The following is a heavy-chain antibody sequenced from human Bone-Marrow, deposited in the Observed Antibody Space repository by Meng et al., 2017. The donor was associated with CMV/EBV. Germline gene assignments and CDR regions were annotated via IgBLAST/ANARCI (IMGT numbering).Heavy chain of an antibody. V-gene: IGHV3-30*02. CDR1: GLTSSSYG. Sequence: GGSLRISCASSGLTSSSYGMHWVRQAPGKGLEWVAFIRYDGRNKYYADSVKGRFTISRDNSKNTLYLQMNSLRAEDRAVYYCAKMSQYSTNYYYYYGMDVWGQGTTVTVS. D-gene: IGHD6-6*01. CDR3: AKMSQYSTNYYYYYGMDV. J-gene: IGHJ6*02. CDR2: IRYDGRNK.